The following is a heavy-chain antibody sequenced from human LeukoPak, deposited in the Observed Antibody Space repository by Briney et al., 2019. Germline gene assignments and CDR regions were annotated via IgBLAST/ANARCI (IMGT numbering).Heavy chain of an antibody. CDR3: ATGQGYYFDY. J-gene: IGHJ4*02. CDR1: GYTLTELS. CDR2: FDPEDGET. Sequence: ASVKVSRTVSGYTLTELSMHWVRQTPGKGLEWMGGFDPEDGETIYAQKFQGRVTMTEDTSTDTAYMELSSLRSEDTAVYYCATGQGYYFDYWGQGTLVTVSS. V-gene: IGHV1-24*01.